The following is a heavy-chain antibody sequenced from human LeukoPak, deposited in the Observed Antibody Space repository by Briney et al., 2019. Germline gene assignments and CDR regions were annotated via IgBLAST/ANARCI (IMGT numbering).Heavy chain of an antibody. CDR2: ISSSGRTI. Sequence: GGSLRLSCAASGFTFSTYSMNWVRQAPGKGLEWVSYISSSGRTIFYADSVKGRFTISRDNAKNSLYLQMNSLRAEGTAVYHCARGDEYCSSTSCYAGPSYGLDVWGQGTTVTVSS. CDR3: ARGDEYCSSTSCYAGPSYGLDV. J-gene: IGHJ6*02. V-gene: IGHV3-48*04. CDR1: GFTFSTYS. D-gene: IGHD2-2*01.